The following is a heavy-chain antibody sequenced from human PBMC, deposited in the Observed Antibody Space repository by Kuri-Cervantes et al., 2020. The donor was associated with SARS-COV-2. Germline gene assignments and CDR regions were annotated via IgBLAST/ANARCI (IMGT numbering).Heavy chain of an antibody. CDR2: IYYSGST. Sequence: LRLSCTVSGGSISSYYWSWIRQPPGKGLEWIGYIYYSGSTNYNPSLKSRVTISVDTSKNQFSLKLSSVTAADTAVYYCARAAPDIVVVPAAKYFDYWGQGTLVTVSS. CDR1: GGSISSYY. D-gene: IGHD2-2*01. J-gene: IGHJ4*02. CDR3: ARAAPDIVVVPAAKYFDY. V-gene: IGHV4-59*12.